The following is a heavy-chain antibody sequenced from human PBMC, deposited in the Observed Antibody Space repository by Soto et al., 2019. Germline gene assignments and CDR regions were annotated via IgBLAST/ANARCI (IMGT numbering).Heavy chain of an antibody. V-gene: IGHV4-31*03. CDR1: GGSISGGNSY. CDR3: ARTSYDSSGTAADP. Sequence: SETLSLSCTVAGGSISGGNSYWSWIRQHPGKGLEWIGYIYYSGSTYYNPSLKSRVTISVDTSKNQFSLKLSSVTAADTAVYYCARTSYDSSGTAADPWGQGTLVTVSS. CDR2: IYYSGST. D-gene: IGHD3-22*01. J-gene: IGHJ5*02.